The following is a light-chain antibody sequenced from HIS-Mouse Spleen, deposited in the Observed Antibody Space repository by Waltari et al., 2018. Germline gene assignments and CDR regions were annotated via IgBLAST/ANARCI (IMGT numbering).Light chain of an antibody. V-gene: IGKV1-33*01. CDR3: QQYDNLPLT. J-gene: IGKJ4*01. Sequence: DFKMTQFPSSLSASVGDRVTITCQASQDISNYLNWYPQKPGKATKLVIYDASNLETGVPSRFSGSGSGTDFTFTISSLQPEDIATYYCQQYDNLPLTFGGGTKVEIK. CDR1: QDISNY. CDR2: DAS.